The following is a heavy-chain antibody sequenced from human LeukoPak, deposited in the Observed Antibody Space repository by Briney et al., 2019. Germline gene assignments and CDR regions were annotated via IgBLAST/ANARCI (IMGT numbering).Heavy chain of an antibody. Sequence: GASVKVSCKASGYTFTSYYMHWVRQAPGQGLEWMGIINPSGGSTSYAQKFQGRVTMTRDTSTSTVYMELSSLRSEDTAVYYCASHTEPTAGTDSYYYMDVWGKGTTVTVSS. D-gene: IGHD6-13*01. J-gene: IGHJ6*03. V-gene: IGHV1-46*01. CDR1: GYTFTSYY. CDR2: INPSGGST. CDR3: ASHTEPTAGTDSYYYMDV.